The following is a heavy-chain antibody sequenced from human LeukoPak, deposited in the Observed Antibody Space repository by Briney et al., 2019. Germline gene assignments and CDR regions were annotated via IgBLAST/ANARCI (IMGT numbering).Heavy chain of an antibody. D-gene: IGHD3-10*01. V-gene: IGHV3-73*01. CDR2: IRSKANSYAT. CDR3: TRSGGVVRDDAFDI. J-gene: IGHJ3*02. Sequence: PGGSLRLSCAASGFTFDDYGMSWVRQASGKGLEWVGRIRSKANSYATAYAASVKGRFTISRDDSKNTAYLQMNSLKTEDTAVYYCTRSGGVVRDDAFDIWGQGTMVTVSS. CDR1: GFTFDDYG.